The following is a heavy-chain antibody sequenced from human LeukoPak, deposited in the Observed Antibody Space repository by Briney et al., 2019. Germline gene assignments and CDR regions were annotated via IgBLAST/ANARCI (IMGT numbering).Heavy chain of an antibody. D-gene: IGHD3-10*01. CDR3: ARAASSTRPYYFDY. J-gene: IGHJ4*02. Sequence: GGSLRLSCAASGFSSSYSWMSWVRQAPGKGLEWVANIKQDGSEKYYVDSIKGRFTISRDNAKNSLSLQMNSLRAEDTAVYYCARAASSTRPYYFDYWAQGTLVTVSS. V-gene: IGHV3-7*01. CDR2: IKQDGSEK. CDR1: GFSSSYSW.